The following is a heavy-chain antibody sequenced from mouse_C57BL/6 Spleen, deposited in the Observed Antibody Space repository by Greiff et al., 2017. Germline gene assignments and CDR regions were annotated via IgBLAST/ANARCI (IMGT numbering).Heavy chain of an antibody. D-gene: IGHD1-1*01. CDR2: INPNNGGT. CDR3: ARGEYYYGSSSYYYAMDY. CDR1: GYTFTDYN. Sequence: VQLKESGPELVKPGASVKIPCKASGYTFTDYNMDWVKQSHGKSLEWIGDINPNNGGTIYNQKFKGKATLTVDKSSSTAYMELRSLTSEDTAVYYCARGEYYYGSSSYYYAMDYWGQGTSVTVSS. V-gene: IGHV1-18*01. J-gene: IGHJ4*01.